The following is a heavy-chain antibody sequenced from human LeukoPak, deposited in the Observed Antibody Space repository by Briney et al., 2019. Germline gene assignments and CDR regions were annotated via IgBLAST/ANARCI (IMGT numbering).Heavy chain of an antibody. CDR3: ARDRGLDGSDQLDS. CDR2: INSNGDT. D-gene: IGHD3-10*01. J-gene: IGHJ5*01. Sequence: PSETLSLTCTVSGGSISSYHWIWIRQPAGKGLEWIGRINSNGDTVYNPSLKSRATMSLDMTNNQLSLKLSSVTAADTAVYYCARDRGLDGSDQLDSWGPGILVTVSS. V-gene: IGHV4-4*07. CDR1: GGSISSYH.